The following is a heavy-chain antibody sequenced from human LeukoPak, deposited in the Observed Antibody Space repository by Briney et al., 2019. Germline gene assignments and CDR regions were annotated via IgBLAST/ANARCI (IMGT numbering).Heavy chain of an antibody. CDR1: GGTFSSYA. CDR2: IIPIFGTA. V-gene: IGHV1-69*13. CDR3: ARAGYSSGRVDAFDI. Sequence: GASVKVSCKASGGTFSSYAISWVRQAPGQGLEWMGGIIPIFGTANYAQKFQGRVTITADESTSTAYMELSSLRSEDTAVYYCARAGYSSGRVDAFDIWGQGTMVTVSS. J-gene: IGHJ3*02. D-gene: IGHD6-19*01.